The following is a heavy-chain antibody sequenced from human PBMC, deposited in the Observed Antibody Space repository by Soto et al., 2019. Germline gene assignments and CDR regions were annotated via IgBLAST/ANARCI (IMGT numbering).Heavy chain of an antibody. CDR1: GFTFSSYG. V-gene: IGHV3-30*18. J-gene: IGHJ6*02. CDR3: AKDWDIVVVTAIRYGMDV. Sequence: VQLVESGGGVVQPGRSLRLSCAASGFTFSSYGMHWVRQAPGKGLEWVAVISYDGSNKYYADSVKGRFTISRDNSKKTLYLQMNSLKAEDTAVYYCAKDWDIVVVTAIRYGMDVWGQGTTVTVSS. D-gene: IGHD2-21*02. CDR2: ISYDGSNK.